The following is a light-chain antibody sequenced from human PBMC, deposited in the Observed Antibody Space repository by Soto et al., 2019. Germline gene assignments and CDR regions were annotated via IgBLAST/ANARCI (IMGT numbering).Light chain of an antibody. V-gene: IGKV1-5*01. CDR3: QQYKDFSPWT. CDR1: QNISSW. CDR2: DAS. Sequence: DIQMTQSPSALSASVGDRVTITCRASQNISSWLAWYQQKPGKAPKSLIYDASSLESGVPSRLSGSGSGTEFSLTISNLQPDDSATYYCQQYKDFSPWTFGQGTKVEIK. J-gene: IGKJ1*01.